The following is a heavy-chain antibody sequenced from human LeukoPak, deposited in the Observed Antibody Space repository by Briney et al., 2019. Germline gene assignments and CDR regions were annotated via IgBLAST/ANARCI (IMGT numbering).Heavy chain of an antibody. CDR3: ARVPVVAATYYYYYYMDV. CDR2: IRYDGSNK. CDR1: GFTFSSYW. V-gene: IGHV3-30*02. D-gene: IGHD2-15*01. J-gene: IGHJ6*03. Sequence: PGGSLRLSCAASGFTFSSYWMSWVRQAPGKGLEWVAFIRYDGSNKYYADSVKGRFTISRDNSKNTLYLQMNSLRAEDTAVYYCARVPVVAATYYYYYYMDVWGKGTTVTVSS.